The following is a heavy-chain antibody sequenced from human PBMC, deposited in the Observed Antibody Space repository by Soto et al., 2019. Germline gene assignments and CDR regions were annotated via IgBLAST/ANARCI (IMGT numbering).Heavy chain of an antibody. D-gene: IGHD3-22*01. CDR1: GFTFSNAW. J-gene: IGHJ4*02. CDR3: TTADDGYYYDSSGYPSYYFDY. CDR2: IKSKTDGGTT. V-gene: IGHV3-15*01. Sequence: GGSLRLSCAASGFTFSNAWMSWVRQAPGKGLEWVGRIKSKTDGGTTDYAAPVKGRFTISRDDSKNTLYLQMNSLKTEDTAVYYCTTADDGYYYDSSGYPSYYFDYWGKGPLVTVSS.